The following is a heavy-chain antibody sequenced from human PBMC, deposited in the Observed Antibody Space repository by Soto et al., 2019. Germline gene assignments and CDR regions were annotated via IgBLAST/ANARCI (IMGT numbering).Heavy chain of an antibody. V-gene: IGHV1-8*01. Sequence: ASVKVSCKASGYTFTSYDINRVRQATGQGLEWMGWMNPNSGNTGYAQKFQGRVTMTRNTSISTAYMELSSLRSEDTAVYYCARQPLYYDFWSGYYTEENYYYYYMDVWGKGTTVTVSS. CDR3: ARQPLYYDFWSGYYTEENYYYYYMDV. J-gene: IGHJ6*03. CDR1: GYTFTSYD. D-gene: IGHD3-3*01. CDR2: MNPNSGNT.